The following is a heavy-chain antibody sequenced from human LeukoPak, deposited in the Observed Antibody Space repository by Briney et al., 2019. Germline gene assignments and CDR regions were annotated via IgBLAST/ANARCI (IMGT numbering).Heavy chain of an antibody. Sequence: GGSLRLSCAASGFTFNNYAIHWVRQAPGKGLEWVAITSFDGGNKYYADSVKGRFTISRGNSKNTLYLQMNSLRAEDTAVYYCARDGIVGSPLFKFDYWGQGTLVTVSS. CDR2: TSFDGGNK. CDR3: ARDGIVGSPLFKFDY. J-gene: IGHJ4*02. CDR1: GFTFNNYA. V-gene: IGHV3-30-3*01. D-gene: IGHD1-26*01.